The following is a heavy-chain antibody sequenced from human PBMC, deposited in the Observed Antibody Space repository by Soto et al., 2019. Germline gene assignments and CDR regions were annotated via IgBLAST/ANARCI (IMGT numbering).Heavy chain of an antibody. D-gene: IGHD3-16*01. CDR3: ARAWQGAYYFDY. CDR2: IYYSGST. CDR1: GGSISSYY. Sequence: SETLSLTCTVSGGSISSYYWSWIRQPPGKGLEWIGYIYYSGSTNYNPSLKSRVTISVDTSKNQFSLKLSSVTAADTAVYYCARAWQGAYYFDYWGQGTLVTVSS. V-gene: IGHV4-59*01. J-gene: IGHJ4*02.